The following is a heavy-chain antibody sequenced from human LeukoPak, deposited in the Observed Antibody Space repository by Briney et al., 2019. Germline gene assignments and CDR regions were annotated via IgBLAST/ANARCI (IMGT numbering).Heavy chain of an antibody. CDR2: ISSNGGTI. CDR1: GFTFSSYA. V-gene: IGHV3-64D*09. CDR3: VKGSEAYCDSKSDY. J-gene: IGHJ4*02. D-gene: IGHD3-22*01. Sequence: TGRSLRLSCSASGFTFSSYAMHWVRQAPGNGLEYFSAISSNGGTIYYADSAKGRFTISRDNSKNTLYLQMSSLRVEDTAVYYCVKGSEAYCDSKSDYWGQGTLVTVSS.